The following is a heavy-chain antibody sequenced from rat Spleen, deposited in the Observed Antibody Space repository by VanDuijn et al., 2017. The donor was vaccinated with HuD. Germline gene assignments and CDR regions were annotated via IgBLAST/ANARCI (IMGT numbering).Heavy chain of an antibody. D-gene: IGHD3-2*01. CDR1: GFPFSSYW. CDR2: ISPDGGST. Sequence: EVQLVETGGGLVHPGESLKLSCVASGFPFSSYWMFWIRQAPGEGLEWLSSISPDGGSTYYPDSMKGRFTISRDNAENTVYLQMNSLRSEDTATYFCGKDMKYVSTYPFYLMGAWGQGTSVTVSS. V-gene: IGHV5-58*01. J-gene: IGHJ4*01. CDR3: GKDMKYVSTYPFYLMGA.